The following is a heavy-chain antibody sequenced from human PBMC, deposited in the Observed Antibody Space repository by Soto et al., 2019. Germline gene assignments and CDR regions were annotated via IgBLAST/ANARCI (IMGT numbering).Heavy chain of an antibody. CDR2: ISAYNGKT. CDR3: ARAEFSTSWLGILDTGVDGVEIDY. D-gene: IGHD6-13*01. J-gene: IGHJ4*02. V-gene: IGHV1-18*01. Sequence: QVQLVQSGAEVKKTGASVEVSCKASGYTFISYGISWVRQAPGQGLEWMGWISAYNGKTNYAQKFQCRVTMTAEASKIIAYMELRSLRADDTAVYYCARAEFSTSWLGILDTGVDGVEIDYWGQGTLGTVSS. CDR1: GYTFISYG.